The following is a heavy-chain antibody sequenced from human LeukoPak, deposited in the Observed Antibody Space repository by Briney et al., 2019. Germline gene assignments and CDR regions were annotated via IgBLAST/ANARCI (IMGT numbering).Heavy chain of an antibody. Sequence: SETLSLTCTVSGASISSYYWSWIRQPPGKGLEWIGYIYDSGSTNYNSSLKSRVTISLDTSMNQFSLKLSSVTAADTAVYYCASLTGTARGYWGQGTLVTVSS. CDR2: IYDSGST. J-gene: IGHJ4*02. CDR1: GASISSYY. V-gene: IGHV4-59*08. D-gene: IGHD1-7*01. CDR3: ASLTGTARGY.